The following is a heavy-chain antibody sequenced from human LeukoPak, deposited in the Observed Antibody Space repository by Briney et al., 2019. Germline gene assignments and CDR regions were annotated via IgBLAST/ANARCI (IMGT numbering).Heavy chain of an antibody. D-gene: IGHD2-15*01. Sequence: PSQTLSLTCTVSGGSISSGSYHWSWIRQPAGKALEWIGRIYPSGSTNYDPSLKSRVTISVDTSKNQFSLKLTSVTAADTAVYYCARVSGGGSQPFDYWGQGTLVTVSS. V-gene: IGHV4-61*02. J-gene: IGHJ4*02. CDR3: ARVSGGGSQPFDY. CDR1: GGSISSGSYH. CDR2: IYPSGST.